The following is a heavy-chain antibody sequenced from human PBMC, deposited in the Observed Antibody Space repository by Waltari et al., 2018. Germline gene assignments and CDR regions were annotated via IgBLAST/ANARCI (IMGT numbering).Heavy chain of an antibody. Sequence: QVQLQESGPGLVKPSETLSLTCTVSGGSISSYYWSWIRQPAGKGLEWIWRLYTSGSTNYNPSLKSRVTMSVDTSKNQFSLKLSSVTAADTAVYYCARDKSIAASGTFDYWGQGTLVTVSS. CDR3: ARDKSIAASGTFDY. V-gene: IGHV4-4*07. CDR2: LYTSGST. D-gene: IGHD6-6*01. CDR1: GGSISSYY. J-gene: IGHJ4*02.